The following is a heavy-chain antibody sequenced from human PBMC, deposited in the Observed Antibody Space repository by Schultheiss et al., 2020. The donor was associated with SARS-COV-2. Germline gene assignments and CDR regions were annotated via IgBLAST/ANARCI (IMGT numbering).Heavy chain of an antibody. J-gene: IGHJ6*02. D-gene: IGHD6-13*01. CDR2: IYYSGST. CDR3: ARGGQQLAHYYYYGMDV. V-gene: IGHV4-59*08. CDR1: GGSISSYY. Sequence: SETLSLTCTVSGGSISSYYWSWIRQPPGKGLEWIGYIYYSGSTNYNPSLKSRVTIFVDMSKNQFSLKLSSVTAADTAVYYCARGGQQLAHYYYYGMDVWGQGTTVTVSS.